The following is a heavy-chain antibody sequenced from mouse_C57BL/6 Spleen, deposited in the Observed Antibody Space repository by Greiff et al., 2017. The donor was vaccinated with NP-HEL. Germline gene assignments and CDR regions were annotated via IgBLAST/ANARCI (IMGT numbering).Heavy chain of an antibody. CDR2: IHPNSGST. Sequence: QVQLQQSGAELVKPGASVKLSCKASGYTFTSYWMHWVKQRPGQGLEWIGMIHPNSGSTNYNEKFKSKATLTVDKSSSTAYMQLSSLTSEDSAVYYCARREGLRRFAYWGQGTLVTVSA. D-gene: IGHD2-4*01. J-gene: IGHJ3*01. V-gene: IGHV1-64*01. CDR1: GYTFTSYW. CDR3: ARREGLRRFAY.